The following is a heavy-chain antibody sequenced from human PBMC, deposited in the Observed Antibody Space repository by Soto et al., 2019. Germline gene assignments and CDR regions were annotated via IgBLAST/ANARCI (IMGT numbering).Heavy chain of an antibody. CDR2: IDYSGST. V-gene: IGHV4-61*01. J-gene: IGHJ6*02. CDR1: GGSVSSGSYY. D-gene: IGHD6-19*01. Sequence: QVQLQESGPGLVKPSETLSLTCTVSGGSVSSGSYYWSWMRQPPGKGLEWFGYIDYSGSTNYNPSHQSRVDISVDTTNNQFSLNLSSVTAADTAVYYCPSDEGSSGWYGGIDVWGQGTTVTVS. CDR3: PSDEGSSGWYGGIDV.